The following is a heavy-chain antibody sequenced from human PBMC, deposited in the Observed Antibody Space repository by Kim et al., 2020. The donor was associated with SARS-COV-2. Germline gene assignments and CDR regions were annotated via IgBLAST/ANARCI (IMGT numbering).Heavy chain of an antibody. CDR1: GFTFSSYG. CDR2: IWYDGSNK. V-gene: IGHV3-33*01. Sequence: GGSLRHSCAASGFTFSSYGMHWVRQTPGKGLEWVAVIWYDGSNKYYADSVKGRFTISRDNSKNTLYLQMNSLRAEDTAMYYCARARSVTMVRGVTDWGQGTLVTVSS. J-gene: IGHJ4*02. CDR3: ARARSVTMVRGVTD. D-gene: IGHD3-10*01.